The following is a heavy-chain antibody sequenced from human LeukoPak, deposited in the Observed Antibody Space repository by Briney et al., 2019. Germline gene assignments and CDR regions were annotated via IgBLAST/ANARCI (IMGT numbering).Heavy chain of an antibody. CDR1: GRPISSGNYY. Sequence: SETLSLTCTVSGRPISSGNYYWTWIRQPPWGGLEWIGYIYHTGYTFYNPSLKSRVTLSVDTSRNQFSLKLNSVTAADTAVYFCARDRDFDSSGYDLDGGPFTLEYWGQGSLVTVSS. D-gene: IGHD3-22*01. CDR3: ARDRDFDSSGYDLDGGPFTLEY. V-gene: IGHV4-30-4*08. CDR2: IYHTGYT. J-gene: IGHJ4*02.